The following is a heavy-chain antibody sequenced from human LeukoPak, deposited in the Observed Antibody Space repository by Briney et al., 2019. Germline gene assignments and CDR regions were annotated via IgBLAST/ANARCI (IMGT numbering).Heavy chain of an antibody. V-gene: IGHV5-51*01. CDR2: IFPADSDT. CDR3: ARTVTSSGYGYFDY. J-gene: IGHJ4*02. Sequence: AESLKISCKGSGYSFTSYWIGWVRHMPGKGLEWMGIIFPADSDTRYSPSFQGQITISADKSISTAYLQWSSLKASDTAMYYCARTVTSSGYGYFDYWGQGTLVTVSS. CDR1: GYSFTSYW. D-gene: IGHD3-22*01.